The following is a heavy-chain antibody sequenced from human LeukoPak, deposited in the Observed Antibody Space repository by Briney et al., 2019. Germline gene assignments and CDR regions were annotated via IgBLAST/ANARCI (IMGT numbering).Heavy chain of an antibody. CDR3: ARGKWLVSKLFDY. D-gene: IGHD6-19*01. CDR1: GYTFTSYG. CDR2: MNPNSGNT. V-gene: IGHV1-8*02. Sequence: ASVKVSCKASGYTFTSYGISWVRQAPGQGLEWMGWMNPNSGNTGYAQKFQGRVTMTRNTSICTAYMELSSLRSEDTAVYYCARGKWLVSKLFDYWGQGTLVTVSS. J-gene: IGHJ4*02.